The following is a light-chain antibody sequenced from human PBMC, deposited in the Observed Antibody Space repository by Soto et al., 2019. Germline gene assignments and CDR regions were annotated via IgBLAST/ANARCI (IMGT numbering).Light chain of an antibody. CDR3: CSYAGTYTFV. V-gene: IGLV2-11*01. CDR2: DVS. J-gene: IGLJ1*01. CDR1: RSDVGGYNY. Sequence: QSVLTQPRSVSGSPGQSVTIFCTGTRSDVGGYNYVSWYQQHPGRAPKLMIYDVSKRPSGVPDRFSGSKSGNTASLAISGLQAEDEADYYCCSYAGTYTFVFGTGTKVTVL.